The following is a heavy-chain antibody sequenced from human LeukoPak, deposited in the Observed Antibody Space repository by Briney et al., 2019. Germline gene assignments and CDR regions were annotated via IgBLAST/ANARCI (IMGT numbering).Heavy chain of an antibody. V-gene: IGHV3-21*01. J-gene: IGHJ6*02. Sequence: GGSLRLSCAASGFTFSSYSMNWVRQAPGKGLEWVSSISSSSSYIYYADSVKGRFTISRDNAKNSLYLQMNSLRAEDTAVYYCARHLGYCSSTSCYTASYYYGMDVWGQGTTVTVSS. D-gene: IGHD2-2*02. CDR3: ARHLGYCSSTSCYTASYYYGMDV. CDR1: GFTFSSYS. CDR2: ISSSSSYI.